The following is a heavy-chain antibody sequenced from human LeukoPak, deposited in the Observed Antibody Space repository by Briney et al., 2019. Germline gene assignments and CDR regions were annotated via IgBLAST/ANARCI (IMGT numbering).Heavy chain of an antibody. CDR1: GYSISSGYY. D-gene: IGHD6-19*01. J-gene: IGHJ4*02. CDR2: IYHSGST. V-gene: IGHV4-38-2*02. CDR3: ASTYSSGWYIDY. Sequence: PSETLSLTCTVSGYSISSGYYWGWIRQPPGKGLEWIGSIYHSGSTYYNPSLKSRVTISVDTSKNQFSLKLSSVTAADTAVYYCASTYSSGWYIDYWGQGTLVTVSS.